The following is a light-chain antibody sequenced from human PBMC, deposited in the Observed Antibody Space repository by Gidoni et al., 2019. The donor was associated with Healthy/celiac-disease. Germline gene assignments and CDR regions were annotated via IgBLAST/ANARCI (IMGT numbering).Light chain of an antibody. Sequence: DIQITQSPSSLSASVGDRVTITCRASQSSSSYLNWYQQKPGKAPKLLIYAASSLQSGVPSRFSGSGSGTDFTLTISSLQPEDFATYYCQQSYSTLVTFGQGTKVEIK. J-gene: IGKJ1*01. CDR2: AAS. CDR1: QSSSSY. V-gene: IGKV1-39*01. CDR3: QQSYSTLVT.